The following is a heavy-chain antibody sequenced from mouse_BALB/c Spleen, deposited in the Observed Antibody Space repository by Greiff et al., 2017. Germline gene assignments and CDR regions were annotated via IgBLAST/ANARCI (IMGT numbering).Heavy chain of an antibody. CDR1: GYSITSDYA. CDR3: ARLKEDYFDY. J-gene: IGHJ2*01. V-gene: IGHV3-2*02. CDR2: ISYSGST. Sequence: EVQLQESGPGLVKPSQSLSLTCTVTGYSITSDYAWNWIRQFPGNKLEWMGYISYSGSTSYNPSLKSRISITRDTSKNQFFLQLNSVTTEDTATYYCARLKEDYFDYWGQGTTLTVSS.